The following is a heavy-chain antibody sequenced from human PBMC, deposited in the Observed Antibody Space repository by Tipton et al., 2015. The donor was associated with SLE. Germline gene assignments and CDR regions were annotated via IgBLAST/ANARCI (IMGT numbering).Heavy chain of an antibody. J-gene: IGHJ4*02. Sequence: TLSLTCTVSGGSMSNSFWSWIRQPPGKGLEWIGSIHYSGSTNYNPSLKSRLTISLDTSKNQFSLRLNSVTAADTAVYYCARRRFQSASDSWGQGTLVSVSS. CDR2: IHYSGST. CDR3: ARRRFQSASDS. CDR1: GGSMSNSF. D-gene: IGHD2-21*01. V-gene: IGHV4-59*12.